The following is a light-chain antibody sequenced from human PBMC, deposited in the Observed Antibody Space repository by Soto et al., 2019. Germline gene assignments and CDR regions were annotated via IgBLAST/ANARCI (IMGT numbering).Light chain of an antibody. V-gene: IGKV3D-15*01. Sequence: EIVTTQSRATLSVSPGERATLSCRASQSVSSNLAWYQQKPGQAPRLLIYGASTRATGIPARFSGSGSGTEFTLTISSLQSEDFAVYYCQQYNNWPLTFGGGTKVEIK. CDR2: GAS. CDR3: QQYNNWPLT. J-gene: IGKJ4*01. CDR1: QSVSSN.